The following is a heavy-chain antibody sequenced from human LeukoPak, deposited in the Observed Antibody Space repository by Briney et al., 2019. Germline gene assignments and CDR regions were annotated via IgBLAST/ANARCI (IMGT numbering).Heavy chain of an antibody. CDR2: ISSNGGST. J-gene: IGHJ4*02. CDR1: GFTFRSYR. CDR3: ARGGGTGGILGY. D-gene: IGHD2-8*02. Sequence: GGSLRLSCAASGFTFRSYRMSWVRQAPGKGLEYVSAISSNGGSTYYANSVKGRFTISRDNSKNTLYLQMGSLRAGDMAVYYCARGGGTGGILGYWGQGTLVTVSS. V-gene: IGHV3-64*01.